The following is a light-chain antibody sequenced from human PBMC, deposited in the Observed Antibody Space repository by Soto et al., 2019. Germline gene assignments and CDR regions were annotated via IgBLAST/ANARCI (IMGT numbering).Light chain of an antibody. J-gene: IGKJ1*01. CDR2: GAS. CDR1: PGIGNA. Sequence: AIKMTQSPSSLSPSLGDSVPIPCRASPGIGNALGWYQQIPGKPPKVLIYGASNLQSGVPPRFSGSGSGTDFTLAISSLQPEDSATYYCLQDINYPWTFGQGTKVDIK. CDR3: LQDINYPWT. V-gene: IGKV1-6*01.